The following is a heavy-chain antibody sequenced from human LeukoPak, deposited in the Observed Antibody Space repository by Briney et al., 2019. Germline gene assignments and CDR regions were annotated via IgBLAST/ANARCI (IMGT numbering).Heavy chain of an antibody. V-gene: IGHV3-11*01. CDR1: GFTFSDYY. CDR2: ISASSGTR. J-gene: IGHJ5*02. Sequence: GSLRLSCAASGFTFSDYYMNWTRQAPGKGLEWLSYISASSGTRYYADSVKGRFTISRDNAKNSLYLQMNSLRAEDTAVYYCARGLAANDWFDPWGQGTLVTVSS. D-gene: IGHD2-15*01. CDR3: ARGLAANDWFDP.